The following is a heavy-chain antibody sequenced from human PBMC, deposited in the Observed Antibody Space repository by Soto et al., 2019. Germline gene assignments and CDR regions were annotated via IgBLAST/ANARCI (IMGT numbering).Heavy chain of an antibody. Sequence: ASVKVSCKASESTFMNYEIRLVRQATGPGLEWMGWMNPNSGNTGYALKFQGRVSMTRNTSIYSVYLELSSLASDDTVVYYCVRMASSGTLNWFDPWGQGTLVTVSS. V-gene: IGHV1-8*01. D-gene: IGHD1-1*01. CDR2: MNPNSGNT. J-gene: IGHJ5*02. CDR1: ESTFMNYE. CDR3: VRMASSGTLNWFDP.